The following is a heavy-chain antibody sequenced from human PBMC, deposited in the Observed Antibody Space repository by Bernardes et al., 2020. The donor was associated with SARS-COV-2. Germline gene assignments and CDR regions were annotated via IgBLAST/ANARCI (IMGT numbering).Heavy chain of an antibody. J-gene: IGHJ4*02. CDR2: IFSNDEK. CDR3: ARIRLDSSGYYYFDY. V-gene: IGHV2-26*01. Sequence: SGPTLVKPTETLTLTCTVSGFSLSNARLGVSWIRQPPGKALEWLAHIFSNDEKSYSTSVKRRLTISKDTSKSQVVLTMTNMDPVDTATYYCARIRLDSSGYYYFDYWGQGTLVTVSS. CDR1: GFSLSNARLG. D-gene: IGHD3-22*01.